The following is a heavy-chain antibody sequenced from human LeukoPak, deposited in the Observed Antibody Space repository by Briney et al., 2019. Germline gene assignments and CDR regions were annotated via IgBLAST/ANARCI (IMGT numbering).Heavy chain of an antibody. CDR1: GFTFSNYG. CDR2: ISYDESDK. V-gene: IGHV3-30*18. CDR3: AKGVVAATNADYYGMDV. D-gene: IGHD2-15*01. Sequence: GGSLRLSCAASGFTFSNYGMHWVRQAPGKGLEWVAVISYDESDKYYADSVKGRFTISRDNSKNTLYLQMNSLRPEDTAVYYCAKGVVAATNADYYGMDVWGQGTTVTVSS. J-gene: IGHJ6*02.